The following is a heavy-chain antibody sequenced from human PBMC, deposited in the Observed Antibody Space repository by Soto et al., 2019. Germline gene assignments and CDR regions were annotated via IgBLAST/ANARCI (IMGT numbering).Heavy chain of an antibody. D-gene: IGHD4-4*01. CDR2: IYPGDSDN. V-gene: IGHV5-51*01. J-gene: IGHJ6*02. CDR1: GYSFTSYC. CDR3: ARISADYSKYDYGMDV. Sequence: PGESLKISCKGSGYSFTSYCIGWVRQMPWKGLEWMGIIYPGDSDNRYSPSFQGQVTISADKSISTAYLQWSSLKASDTAMYYCARISADYSKYDYGMDVWGQGTTVPVSS.